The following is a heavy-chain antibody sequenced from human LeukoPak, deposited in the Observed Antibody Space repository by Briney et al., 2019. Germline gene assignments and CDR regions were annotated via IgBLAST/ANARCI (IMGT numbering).Heavy chain of an antibody. CDR2: INHSGST. CDR1: GGSFSGYY. Sequence: SETLSLTGAVYGGSFSGYYWSWIRQPPGKGLEWIGEINHSGSTNYNPSLKSRVTISVDTSKNQFSLKLSSVTAADTAVYYCARGSSSSGYSHFDYWGQGTLVTVSS. CDR3: ARGSSSSGYSHFDY. V-gene: IGHV4-34*01. D-gene: IGHD3-22*01. J-gene: IGHJ4*02.